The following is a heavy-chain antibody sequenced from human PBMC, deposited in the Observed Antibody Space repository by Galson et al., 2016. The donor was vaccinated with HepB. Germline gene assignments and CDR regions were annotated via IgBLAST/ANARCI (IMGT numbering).Heavy chain of an antibody. CDR2: IHYSGKT. D-gene: IGHD2-21*02. CDR3: AREWDCGGDCHPGSDFDY. J-gene: IGHJ4*02. V-gene: IGHV4-59*12. Sequence: ETLSLTCTVSGGSISGYYWSWIRQPPGKGLEWIWAIHYSGKTYYKPSLRSRVTISVDMSKNQFSLRVTSVTAADTAIYYCAREWDCGGDCHPGSDFDYWGQGTMAAVSS. CDR1: GGSISGYY.